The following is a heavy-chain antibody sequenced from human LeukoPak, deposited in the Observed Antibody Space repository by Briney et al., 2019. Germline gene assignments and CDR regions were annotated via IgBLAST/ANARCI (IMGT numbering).Heavy chain of an antibody. D-gene: IGHD6-19*01. Sequence: GGSLRLSCAASGFTVSSNYMSWVRRAPGKGLEWVSVIYSGGSTYYADSVKGRFTISRDNSKNTLYLQMNSLRAEDTAVYYCARDPLGSGWPYWGQGTLVTVSS. V-gene: IGHV3-66*02. J-gene: IGHJ4*02. CDR1: GFTVSSNY. CDR3: ARDPLGSGWPY. CDR2: IYSGGST.